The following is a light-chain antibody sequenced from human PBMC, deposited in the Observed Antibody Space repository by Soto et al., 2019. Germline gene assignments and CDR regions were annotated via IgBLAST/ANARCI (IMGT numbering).Light chain of an antibody. Sequence: EIVMTQSPATLSVSPGERATLSCRASQSVSSNLAWYQQKPGQAPRLLIYGASTGATGIPARFSGSGSGTEFTLTISSLQSEDFAVYYCQQYNNWPPYTFGRGTKLEIK. CDR1: QSVSSN. CDR2: GAS. CDR3: QQYNNWPPYT. J-gene: IGKJ2*01. V-gene: IGKV3-15*01.